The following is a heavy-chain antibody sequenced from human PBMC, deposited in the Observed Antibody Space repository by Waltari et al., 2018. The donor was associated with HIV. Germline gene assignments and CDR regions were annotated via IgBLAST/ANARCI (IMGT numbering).Heavy chain of an antibody. CDR1: DRTCGVYA. V-gene: IGHV3-48*04. CDR3: ARDTLNFYFGLDL. D-gene: IGHD2-21*02. J-gene: IGHJ6*02. CDR2: ISSTSFNI. Sequence: QLVESGGRLVQSGGYLRLSCVASDRTCGVYAMNWVSQPTGKGLEWIAYISSTSFNIKYADSGKGRFTSSRDNTKKSLDLQMDNLGGDVTATYYCARDTLNFYFGLDLWGQGTTVSVSS.